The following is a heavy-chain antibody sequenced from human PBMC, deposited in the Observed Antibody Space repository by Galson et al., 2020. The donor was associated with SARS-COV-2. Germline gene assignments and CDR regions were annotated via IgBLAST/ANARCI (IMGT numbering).Heavy chain of an antibody. CDR2: IYYSGST. CDR1: GGSISNYY. D-gene: IGHD1-1*01. CDR3: AGYNGNYFYY. J-gene: IGHJ4*01. V-gene: IGHV4-59*08. Sequence: SETLSLTCTVSGGSISNYYWSWIRQPPGKGLEWIGYIYYSGSTNYNPSLKSRVTISVDTSNNQFSLNLSSVTAADTAIYYCAGYNGNYFYYWGHGTLVTVSS.